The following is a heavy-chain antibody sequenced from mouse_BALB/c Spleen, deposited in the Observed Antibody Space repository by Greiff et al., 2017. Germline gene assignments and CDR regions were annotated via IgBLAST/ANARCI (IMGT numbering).Heavy chain of an antibody. J-gene: IGHJ3*01. V-gene: IGHV5-4*02. CDR1: GFTFSSYC. Sequence: VQLLESGAGLVKPGGSLKLSCAASGFTFSSYCMYWVRQTPEKRLEWVGTISDGGSYTYYPDSVKGRFTISRDNATNTLYLQSSRQKDEDTAMYYCARGGGTGTDYWGQGTLVTVSA. CDR2: ISDGGSYT. CDR3: ARGGGTGTDY. D-gene: IGHD4-1*01.